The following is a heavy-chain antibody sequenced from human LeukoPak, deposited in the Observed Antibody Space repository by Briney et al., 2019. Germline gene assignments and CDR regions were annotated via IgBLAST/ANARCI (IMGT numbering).Heavy chain of an antibody. CDR3: AGVSIAVAGLDY. CDR1: GGSVSSGSYY. Sequence: SETLSLTCTVSGGSVSSGSYYWSWIRQPPGKGLEWIGYIYYGGSTNYNPSLKSRVTISVDTSKNQFSLKLSSVTTADTAVYYCAGVSIAVAGLDYWGQGTLVTVSS. D-gene: IGHD6-19*01. J-gene: IGHJ4*02. V-gene: IGHV4-61*01. CDR2: IYYGGST.